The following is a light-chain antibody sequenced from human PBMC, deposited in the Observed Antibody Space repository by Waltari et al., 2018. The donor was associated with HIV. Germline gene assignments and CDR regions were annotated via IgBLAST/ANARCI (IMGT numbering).Light chain of an antibody. CDR3: QQSYSTPGYT. CDR2: AAS. CDR1: QSISTS. Sequence: DIQMTQSPSSLSASVGDRVTITCRASQSISTSFNWYQQKPGKAPKLLIYAASSLQSGVPSRFSGSGSGTDFTLTISSLQPEDFATYYCQQSYSTPGYTFGQGTKLEIK. J-gene: IGKJ2*01. V-gene: IGKV1-39*01.